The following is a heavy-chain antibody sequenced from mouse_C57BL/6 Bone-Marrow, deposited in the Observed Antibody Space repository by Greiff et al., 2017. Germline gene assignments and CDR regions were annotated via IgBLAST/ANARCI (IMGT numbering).Heavy chain of an antibody. V-gene: IGHV1-18*01. Sequence: EVMLQQSGTELVKPGASVKIPCKASGYTFTDYNMDWVKQSHGKSLEWIGDINPNNGGTIYNQKFKGKATLTVDKSSSTAYMELRSLTSEDTAVYYCARRFITTGGWYFDVWGTGTTVTVSS. CDR2: INPNNGGT. J-gene: IGHJ1*03. CDR3: ARRFITTGGWYFDV. D-gene: IGHD1-1*01. CDR1: GYTFTDYN.